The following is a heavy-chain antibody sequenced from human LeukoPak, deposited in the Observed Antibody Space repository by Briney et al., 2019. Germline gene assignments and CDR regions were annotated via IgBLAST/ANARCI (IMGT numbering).Heavy chain of an antibody. CDR2: INPSGGST. D-gene: IGHD3-9*01. V-gene: IGHV1-46*01. CDR3: ARVLTYYDISAFDP. J-gene: IGHJ5*02. Sequence: ASVKVSCKASGYTFSSDYMHWVRQASGQRLEWMGIINPSGGSTSYAQKFQGRVTMTRDTSTSTVYMELSSLRSEDTAVYYCARVLTYYDISAFDPWGQGTLVTVSS. CDR1: GYTFSSDY.